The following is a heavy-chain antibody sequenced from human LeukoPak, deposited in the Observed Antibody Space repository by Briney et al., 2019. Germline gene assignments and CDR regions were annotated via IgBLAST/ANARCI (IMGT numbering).Heavy chain of an antibody. CDR3: ARDMNY. Sequence: GGSLRLSCAASGFTVSSNYMSWVRQAPGKGLEWVSVIYSGGSTYYADSVKGRFTISRDNAKNSLHLQMNSLRDEDTAVYYCARDMNYWGQGTLVTVSS. D-gene: IGHD3-16*01. V-gene: IGHV3-53*01. CDR2: IYSGGST. CDR1: GFTVSSNY. J-gene: IGHJ4*02.